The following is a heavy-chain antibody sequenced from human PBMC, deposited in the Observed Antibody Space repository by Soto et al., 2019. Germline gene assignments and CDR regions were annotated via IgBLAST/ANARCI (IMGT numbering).Heavy chain of an antibody. V-gene: IGHV3-30*02. J-gene: IGHJ4*02. CDR1: GFIFSNNG. CDR2: MSYDGSAK. CDR3: AIVRVADSPLDH. Sequence: GGSLRLSCEGSGFIFSNNGMHWVRQAPGKGLEWVAFMSYDGSAKFLADSVKGRFTISRDNSKSTLFLHMSSLRAEDTAMYYCAIVRVADSPLDHWGQGXLVTVPS. D-gene: IGHD3-10*02.